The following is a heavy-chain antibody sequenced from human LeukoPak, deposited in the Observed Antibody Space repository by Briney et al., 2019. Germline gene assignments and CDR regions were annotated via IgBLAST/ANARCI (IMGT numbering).Heavy chain of an antibody. Sequence: ASVKVSCKASGGTFSSYAMSWVRQAPGQGLAWMGRIIPMFGTANYAQKFQGRVTITADESTSTAYMELSSLRSDDTAVYYCARAGDSGYEDYALDYWGQGTLVTVSS. J-gene: IGHJ4*02. CDR3: ARAGDSGYEDYALDY. CDR1: GGTFSSYA. CDR2: IIPMFGTA. D-gene: IGHD5-12*01. V-gene: IGHV1-69*13.